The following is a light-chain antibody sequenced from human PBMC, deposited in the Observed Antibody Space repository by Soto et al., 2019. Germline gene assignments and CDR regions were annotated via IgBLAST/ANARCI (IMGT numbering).Light chain of an antibody. CDR3: QQRSSWPIT. CDR1: QSVSSY. Sequence: VLKQSPATLSLKQGERATLSSRASQSVSSYLAWYQQKPGQPPRLLIYDASNRATGIPARFSGSGSGTDFTLTISRLEPEDFAVYYCQQRSSWPITFGQGTLLEVK. CDR2: DAS. V-gene: IGKV3-11*01. J-gene: IGKJ5*01.